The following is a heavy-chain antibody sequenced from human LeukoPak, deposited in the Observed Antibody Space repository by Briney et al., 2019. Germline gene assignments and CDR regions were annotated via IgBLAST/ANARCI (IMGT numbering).Heavy chain of an antibody. V-gene: IGHV1-18*01. CDR1: GYTFTSYG. CDR2: ISAYNGST. CDR3: ARTHDSGSYYDVDY. J-gene: IGHJ4*02. Sequence: ASVTVSCTASGYTFTSYGISWVRQAPGQGLEWMGWISAYNGSTNYAQKLQGRVTMTTDTSTSTAYMELRSLRSDDTAVYYCARTHDSGSYYDVDYWGQGTLVTVSS. D-gene: IGHD1-26*01.